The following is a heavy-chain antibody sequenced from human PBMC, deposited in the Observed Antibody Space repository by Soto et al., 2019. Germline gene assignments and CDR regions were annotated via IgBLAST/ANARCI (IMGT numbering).Heavy chain of an antibody. D-gene: IGHD5-12*01. Sequence: GGSLRLSCAASGFTFSSYWMHWVRQAPGKGLEWVSYISSSRTPTYYADSVKGRFSISRDNAKNTLYLQMNSLRADDTAVYYCASSSGYPPWGRGTLVTVSS. V-gene: IGHV3-48*01. CDR3: ASSSGYPP. J-gene: IGHJ5*02. CDR2: ISSSRTPT. CDR1: GFTFSSYW.